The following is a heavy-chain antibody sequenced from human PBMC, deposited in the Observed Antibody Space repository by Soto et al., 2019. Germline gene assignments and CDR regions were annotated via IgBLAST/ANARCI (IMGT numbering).Heavy chain of an antibody. Sequence: GGSLRLSCAASGFTFSSYWMHWVRQAPGKGLVWVSRINSDGSSTSYADSVKGRFTISRDNAKNTLYLQMNSLRAEDTDVYYCARARGGGSADAFDIWGQGTMVTVSS. CDR2: INSDGSST. D-gene: IGHD2-15*01. CDR3: ARARGGGSADAFDI. J-gene: IGHJ3*02. CDR1: GFTFSSYW. V-gene: IGHV3-74*01.